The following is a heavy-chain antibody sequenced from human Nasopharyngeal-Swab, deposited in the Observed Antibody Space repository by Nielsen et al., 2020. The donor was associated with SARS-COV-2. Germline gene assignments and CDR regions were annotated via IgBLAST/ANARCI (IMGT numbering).Heavy chain of an antibody. V-gene: IGHV4-59*01. Sequence: WGSLRLSCTVSGGSISSYYWSWIRQPPGKGLEWIGYIHYSGSTNYNPSLKSRVTISVDTSKNQFSLKLSSVTAADTAVYYCARTIIAAAEGYFDYWGQGTLVTVSS. D-gene: IGHD6-13*01. CDR1: GGSISSYY. CDR2: IHYSGST. J-gene: IGHJ4*02. CDR3: ARTIIAAAEGYFDY.